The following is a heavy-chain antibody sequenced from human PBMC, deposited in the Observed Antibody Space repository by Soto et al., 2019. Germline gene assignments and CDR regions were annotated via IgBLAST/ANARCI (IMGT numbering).Heavy chain of an antibody. D-gene: IGHD2-2*02. CDR2: IYYSGST. Sequence: SETLSLTCTVSGGSISSYYWSWIRQPPGKGLEWIGYIYYSGSTNYNPSLKSRVTISVDTSKNQFSLKLSSVTAADTAVYYCARDFRGYCSSTSCYTTYYYYYYGMDVWGQGTTVTVSS. CDR1: GGSISSYY. CDR3: ARDFRGYCSSTSCYTTYYYYYYGMDV. J-gene: IGHJ6*02. V-gene: IGHV4-59*01.